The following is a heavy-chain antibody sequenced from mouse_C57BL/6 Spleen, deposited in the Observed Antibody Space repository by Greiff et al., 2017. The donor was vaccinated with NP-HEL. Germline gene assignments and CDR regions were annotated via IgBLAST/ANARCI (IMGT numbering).Heavy chain of an antibody. Sequence: DVMLVESGGGLVKPGGSLKLSCAASGFTFSDYGMHWVRQAPEKGLEWVAYISSGSSTIYYADTVKGRFTISRDNAKNTLFLQMTSLRSEDTAMYYCARSGGGSFDYWGQGTTLTVSS. CDR1: GFTFSDYG. V-gene: IGHV5-17*01. D-gene: IGHD1-1*01. CDR3: ARSGGGSFDY. J-gene: IGHJ2*01. CDR2: ISSGSSTI.